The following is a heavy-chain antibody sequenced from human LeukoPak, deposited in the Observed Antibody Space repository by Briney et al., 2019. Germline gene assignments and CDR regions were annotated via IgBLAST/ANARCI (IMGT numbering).Heavy chain of an antibody. CDR2: FDPEDGET. Sequence: ASVKVSCKVSGYTLTELSMHWVRQAPGKGLEWMGGFDPEDGETIYAQKFQGRVTMTEDTSTDTAYMELSSLRSEDTAVYYCATLGAAAAGTGYYYYYGMDVWGQGTTVTVSS. J-gene: IGHJ6*02. D-gene: IGHD6-13*01. CDR3: ATLGAAAAGTGYYYYYGMDV. V-gene: IGHV1-24*01. CDR1: GYTLTELS.